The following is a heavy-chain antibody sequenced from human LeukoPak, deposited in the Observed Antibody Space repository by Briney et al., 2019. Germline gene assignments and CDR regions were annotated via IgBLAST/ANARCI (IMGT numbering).Heavy chain of an antibody. CDR3: AKSIVATITDFDY. Sequence: GALRLSCEASGFTFSAYAMTWVRQAPGKGLEWSSSIGGDNKPHYSESVKGRFAISRDNSKRMLFLQLNSLRAEDTAVYYCAKSIVATITDFDYWGQGTLVTVSS. J-gene: IGHJ4*02. V-gene: IGHV3-23*05. CDR2: IGGDNKP. D-gene: IGHD5-12*01. CDR1: GFTFSAYA.